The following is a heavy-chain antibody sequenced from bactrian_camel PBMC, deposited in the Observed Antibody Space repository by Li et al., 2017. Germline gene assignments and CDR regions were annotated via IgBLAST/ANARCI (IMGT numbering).Heavy chain of an antibody. CDR2: VWTSGGRT. J-gene: IGHJ4*01. Sequence: HVQLVESGGGLVQPGGSLRLSCAASGNTYSTKCMSWFRQAPGKERERVADVWTSGGRTYYADFVKGRFTMSQDNAKNTVYLQLNSLKTEDMAVYYCAKSAEALASILAYWGQGTQVTVS. V-gene: IGHV3S1*01. CDR1: GNTYSTKC. CDR3: AKSAEALASILAY.